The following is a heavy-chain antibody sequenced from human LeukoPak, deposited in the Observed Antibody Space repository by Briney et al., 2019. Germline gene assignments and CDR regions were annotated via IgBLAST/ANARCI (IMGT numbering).Heavy chain of an antibody. Sequence: SETLSLTCTVSGVSIRSSSFYWGWIRQPPGKGLEWIGSICYSGSTYYRPSLKSRVTMSVDTSKNQFSLRLSSVTTADTAVYYCARGLRWDLTISGTSTFDYWGQGSLVTVSS. D-gene: IGHD1-26*01. CDR1: GVSIRSSSFY. CDR2: ICYSGST. J-gene: IGHJ4*02. V-gene: IGHV4-39*01. CDR3: ARGLRWDLTISGTSTFDY.